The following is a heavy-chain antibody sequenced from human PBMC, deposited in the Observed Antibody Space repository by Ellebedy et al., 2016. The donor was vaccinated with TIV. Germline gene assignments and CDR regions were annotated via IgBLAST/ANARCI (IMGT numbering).Heavy chain of an antibody. CDR3: ARDQVVRGGYHGMDV. CDR2: IRSSGTYI. J-gene: IGHJ6*02. V-gene: IGHV3-21*01. Sequence: GESLKISXAASGFTFSSYNMNWVRQAPGKGLEWVSSIRSSGTYIYYADSVKGRFTISRDNAKNSLYLQMNSLRAEDTAVYYCARDQVVRGGYHGMDVWGQGTAVTVSS. D-gene: IGHD3-10*01. CDR1: GFTFSSYN.